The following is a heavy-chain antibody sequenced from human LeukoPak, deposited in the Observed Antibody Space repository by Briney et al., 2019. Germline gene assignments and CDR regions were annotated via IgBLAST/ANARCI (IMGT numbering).Heavy chain of an antibody. J-gene: IGHJ4*02. CDR2: INSDGRSI. Sequence: GGSLRLSCAASGFTFSIYWMHWVRQAPVKGLVWVSRINSDGRSITYAHSVKGRFTISRDNAKNTLYLQMDSLRVEDTAVHYCAREGRVSGYDFDCWGQGTLVTVSS. CDR1: GFTFSIYW. CDR3: AREGRVSGYDFDC. V-gene: IGHV3-74*03. D-gene: IGHD5-12*01.